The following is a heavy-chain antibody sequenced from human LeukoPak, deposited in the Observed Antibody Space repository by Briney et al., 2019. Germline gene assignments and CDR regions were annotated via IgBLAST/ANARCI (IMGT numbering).Heavy chain of an antibody. J-gene: IGHJ4*02. Sequence: SETLSLTCAVYGGSFSDCYWSWIRQPPGKGLEWIGEINHSGTTNYSPSLKSRVSISVDTSKNQFSLKLNSVTAADAAMYYCASHYSRGSYRYTGSFDSWGQGMLVNVSS. V-gene: IGHV4-34*01. D-gene: IGHD3-16*02. CDR2: INHSGTT. CDR1: GGSFSDCY. CDR3: ASHYSRGSYRYTGSFDS.